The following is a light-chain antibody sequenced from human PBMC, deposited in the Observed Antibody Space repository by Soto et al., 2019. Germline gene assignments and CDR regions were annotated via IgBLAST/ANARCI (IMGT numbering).Light chain of an antibody. CDR2: NIN. V-gene: IGLV2-14*03. J-gene: IGLJ1*01. CDR3: PSHTTIRTYV. Sequence: QSALTQPASVSGSPGQSITISCSGTSSDIGAYEDVSWYQQHPGKPPKLMIYNINNRPSGVSYRFSGSKSGNTASLTISRLQTEDEDDYYCPSHTTIRTYVFGPGTKLTVL. CDR1: SSDIGAYED.